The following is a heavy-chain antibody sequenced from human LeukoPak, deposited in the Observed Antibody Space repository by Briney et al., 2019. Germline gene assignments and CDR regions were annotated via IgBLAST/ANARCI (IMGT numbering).Heavy chain of an antibody. CDR1: GFTFSSYA. Sequence: GSLRLSCAASGFTFSSYAMHWVRQPPGQGLEWLATLSYSGKTHYNPSLKGRGTISPDTSKNQFSLRLTSVTAADTAVYFCAREMPTVVPFDSWGQGTLVTVSS. V-gene: IGHV4-59*12. CDR2: LSYSGKT. D-gene: IGHD4-23*01. CDR3: AREMPTVVPFDS. J-gene: IGHJ4*02.